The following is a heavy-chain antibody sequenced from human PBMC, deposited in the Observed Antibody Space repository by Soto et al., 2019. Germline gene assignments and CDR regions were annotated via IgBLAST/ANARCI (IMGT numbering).Heavy chain of an antibody. V-gene: IGHV2-5*02. CDR3: AHSPAPRAYFQH. CDR1: GFSLNTGGVT. D-gene: IGHD1-26*01. J-gene: IGHJ1*01. Sequence: GSGPTLVNPTQTLTLTCVFSGFSLNTGGVTAGWIRQPPGKALEWVALIYWDDGKRYSPSLKSRLTITKETSRNQVVLTMTNVDPEDTATYFCAHSPAPRAYFQHWGEGTLVTVSS. CDR2: IYWDDGK.